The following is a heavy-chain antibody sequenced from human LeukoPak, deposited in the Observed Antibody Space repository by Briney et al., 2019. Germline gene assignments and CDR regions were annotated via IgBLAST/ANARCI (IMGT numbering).Heavy chain of an antibody. D-gene: IGHD2-21*02. CDR2: IWYDGTNK. CDR1: GFTFSSCG. CDR3: ARDSCGGDCYPYTFDY. Sequence: PGGSLRLSCAASGFTFSSCGMHWVRQAPGKGLEWVAIIWYDGTNKYYAASVKGRFTISRDNSKNTLYLQMNSLRAEDTAVYYCARDSCGGDCYPYTFDYWGQGTLVTVSS. J-gene: IGHJ4*02. V-gene: IGHV3-33*01.